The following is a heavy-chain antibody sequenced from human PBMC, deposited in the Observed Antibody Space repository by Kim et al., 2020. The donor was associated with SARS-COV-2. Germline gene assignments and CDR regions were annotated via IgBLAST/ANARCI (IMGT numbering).Heavy chain of an antibody. CDR1: GFTFSSYS. D-gene: IGHD1-26*01. Sequence: GGSLRLSCAASGFTFSSYSMNWVRQAPGKGLEWVSYISSSSTIYYADSVKGRFTISRDNAKNSLYLQMNSLRDEDTAVYYCARDGSYYFSYYYGMDVWGQGTTVTVSS. CDR2: ISSSSTI. CDR3: ARDGSYYFSYYYGMDV. J-gene: IGHJ6*01. V-gene: IGHV3-48*02.